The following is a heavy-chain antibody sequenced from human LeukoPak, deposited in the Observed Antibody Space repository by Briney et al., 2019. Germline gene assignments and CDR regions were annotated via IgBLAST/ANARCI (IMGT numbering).Heavy chain of an antibody. Sequence: PGGSLRLSCAASGFTFRRYAMTWVRQAPGRGLAWVSAISGGGGDTYYAGSAKGRFTISRDNSKNPLHLQMTGLRAEDTAIYFCAKDQDSSLSEFFGWFDSWGQGILVTVSS. CDR3: AKDQDSSLSEFFGWFDS. D-gene: IGHD6-19*01. CDR2: ISGGGGDT. CDR1: GFTFRRYA. V-gene: IGHV3-23*01. J-gene: IGHJ5*01.